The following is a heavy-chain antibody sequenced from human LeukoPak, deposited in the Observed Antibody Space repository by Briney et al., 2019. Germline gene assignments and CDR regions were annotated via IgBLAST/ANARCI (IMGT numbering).Heavy chain of an antibody. D-gene: IGHD3-22*01. J-gene: IGHJ4*02. CDR3: ARLAPSTMIVVPLDFDY. CDR2: ISYDGSNK. Sequence: EGSLRLSCAASGFTFSSYALHWVRQAPGKGLEWVAVISYDGSNKYYADSVKGRFTISRDNSKNTLYLQMNSLRAEDTAVYYCARLAPSTMIVVPLDFDYWGQGTLVTVSS. V-gene: IGHV3-30-3*01. CDR1: GFTFSSYA.